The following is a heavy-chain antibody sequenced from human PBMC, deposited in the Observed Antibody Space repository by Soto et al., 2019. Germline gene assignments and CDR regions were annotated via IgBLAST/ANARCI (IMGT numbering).Heavy chain of an antibody. Sequence: SETLSLTCTVSGGSITSYYWNWIRQPPGKGLEWIGYIYYSGSTNYNPSLKSRVTISVDTSKNQFSLKLSSVTAADTAVYYCARRYGGNLDYWGQGTLVTVSS. CDR1: GGSITSYY. V-gene: IGHV4-59*08. J-gene: IGHJ4*02. CDR3: ARRYGGNLDY. D-gene: IGHD1-26*01. CDR2: IYYSGST.